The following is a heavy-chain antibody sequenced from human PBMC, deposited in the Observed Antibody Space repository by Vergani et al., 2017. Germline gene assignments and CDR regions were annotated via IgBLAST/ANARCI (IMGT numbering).Heavy chain of an antibody. J-gene: IGHJ4*02. CDR2: INHSGST. CDR1: GGSFSGYY. V-gene: IGHV4-34*01. D-gene: IGHD3-9*01. CDR3: ARGGGYDILTGYYLPLDY. Sequence: QVQLQQWVAGLLKPSETLSLTCAVYGGSFSGYYWSWIRQPPGKGLEWIGEINHSGSTNYNPSLKSRVTISVDTSKKQFFLKLSSVSAADTAVYYCARGGGYDILTGYYLPLDYWGQGTLVTVSS.